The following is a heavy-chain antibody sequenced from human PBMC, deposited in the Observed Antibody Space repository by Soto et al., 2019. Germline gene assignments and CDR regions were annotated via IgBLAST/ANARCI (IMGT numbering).Heavy chain of an antibody. Sequence: ASVKVSCKASGYTFTSYGMSGVRQAPEQGLEWMGWISAYNGNTNYEQKLQGKSTMTTDTSTSTAYMELRSLISDDTAVYYCASDIDYYDSSCSRGYFDYWGQGTLVTVSS. J-gene: IGHJ4*02. V-gene: IGHV1-18*04. CDR2: ISAYNGNT. CDR3: ASDIDYYDSSCSRGYFDY. D-gene: IGHD3-22*01. CDR1: GYTFTSYG.